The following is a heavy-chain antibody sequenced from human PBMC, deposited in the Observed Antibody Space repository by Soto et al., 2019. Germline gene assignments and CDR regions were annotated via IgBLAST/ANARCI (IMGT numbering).Heavy chain of an antibody. CDR1: GYTFTSYG. CDR3: ARDFRDGYNYYYYYGMDV. CDR2: ISAYNGNT. D-gene: IGHD5-12*01. Sequence: SVKVSCKASGYTFTSYGISWVRQAPGQGLEWMGWISAYNGNTNYAQKLQGRVTMTTDTSTSTAYMELRSLRSDDTAVYYCARDFRDGYNYYYYYGMDVWGQGTTVTVSS. J-gene: IGHJ6*02. V-gene: IGHV1-18*01.